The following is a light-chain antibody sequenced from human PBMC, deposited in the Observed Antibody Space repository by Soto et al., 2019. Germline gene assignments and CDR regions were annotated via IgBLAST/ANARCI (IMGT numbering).Light chain of an antibody. J-gene: IGKJ4*01. CDR1: QGIKNY. CDR3: QRYYNAPFT. Sequence: DIPVTQYPSSLSASVGDRVTITCRASQGIKNYLAWYQQKPREIPKLLIYAASTLESGIPPRFSGSGSGTDFTLTINNLQPEDVATYYCQRYYNAPFTFGGGTKVEIK. CDR2: AAS. V-gene: IGKV1-27*01.